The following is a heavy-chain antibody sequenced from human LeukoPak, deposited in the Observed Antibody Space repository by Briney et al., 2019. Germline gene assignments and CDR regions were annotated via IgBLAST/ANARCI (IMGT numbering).Heavy chain of an antibody. CDR3: ARRGVPAASNWFDP. J-gene: IGHJ5*02. V-gene: IGHV3-21*01. CDR2: ISSSSSYI. CDR1: GFTFSSYS. D-gene: IGHD2-2*01. Sequence: GGSLRLSCAASGFTFSSYSMNWVRQAPGKGLEWVSSISSSSSYIYYADSVKGRFTISRDNAKNSLYLQMNSLRAEDTAVYYCARRGVPAASNWFDPWGQGTLVTVSS.